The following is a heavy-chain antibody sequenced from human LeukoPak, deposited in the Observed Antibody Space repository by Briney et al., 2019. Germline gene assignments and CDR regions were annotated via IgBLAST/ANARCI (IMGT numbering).Heavy chain of an antibody. J-gene: IGHJ4*02. CDR3: ARHAGGDYSYYFDY. Sequence: SETLSLTCTVAGGSISSSSYYWGWIRQPPGNGLEWIGSIYYSGSTYYNSSLKSRVTISVDTSKNQFSLKLSSVTAADTAVYYFARHAGGDYSYYFDYWGQGTLVTVSS. CDR1: GGSISSSSYY. V-gene: IGHV4-39*01. D-gene: IGHD4-17*01. CDR2: IYYSGST.